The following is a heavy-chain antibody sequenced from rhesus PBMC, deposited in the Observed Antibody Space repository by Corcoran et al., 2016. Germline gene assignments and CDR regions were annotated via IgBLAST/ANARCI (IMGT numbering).Heavy chain of an antibody. CDR3: ARDSDCTTTYCPSVGDY. J-gene: IGHJ4*01. Sequence: EVQLVESGGGLVQPGGSLRVSCAASGFTFRNFGFHWACQAPGKGLQWVSAISSGGNEKWYIASVKGRFTISRENAKNTLYLQLDSLRTEDTAVYYCARDSDCTTTYCPSVGDYWGQGVLVTVSS. D-gene: IGHD2-15*01. CDR1: GFTFRNFG. CDR2: ISSGGNEK. V-gene: IGHV3-22*01.